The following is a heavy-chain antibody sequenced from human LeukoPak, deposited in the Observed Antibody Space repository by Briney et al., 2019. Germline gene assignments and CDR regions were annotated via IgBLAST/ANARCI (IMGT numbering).Heavy chain of an antibody. Sequence: GGSLRLSCAASGFTLGSANAMTWVRQAPGKGLEWVLLISASGSATYYADSVRGRFAISRDISKNTLFLQMSSLRTEDTAVYYCAKGTLFGVVTSFDFWGQGTLVTVSS. V-gene: IGHV3-23*01. J-gene: IGHJ4*02. CDR2: ISASGSAT. D-gene: IGHD3-3*01. CDR1: GFTLGSANA. CDR3: AKGTLFGVVTSFDF.